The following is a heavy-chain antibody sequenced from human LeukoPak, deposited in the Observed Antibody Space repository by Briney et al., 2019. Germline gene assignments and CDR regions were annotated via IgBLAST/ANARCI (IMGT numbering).Heavy chain of an antibody. V-gene: IGHV4-59*01. CDR3: AISTTFYGSGSADVAFDI. Sequence: SETLSPTCTVSGGSISSYYWSWIRQPPGKGLEWIGYIYYSGSTNYNPSLKSRVTISVDTSKNQFSLKLSSVTAADTAVYYCAISTTFYGSGSADVAFDIWGQGTMVTVSS. D-gene: IGHD3-10*01. CDR1: GGSISSYY. CDR2: IYYSGST. J-gene: IGHJ3*02.